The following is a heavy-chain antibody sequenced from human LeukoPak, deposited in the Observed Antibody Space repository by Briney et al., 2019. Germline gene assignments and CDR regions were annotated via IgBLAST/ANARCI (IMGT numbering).Heavy chain of an antibody. V-gene: IGHV3-48*01. Sequence: PGGSLRLSCAASGFTFSSYSMNWVRQAPGKGLEWVSYITSSSNTIYYADSVKGRFTISRDNAKNSLYLQMNSLRAEDTAVYYCAIDPPRGVIVVGPPNDAFDIWSQGTMVTVSS. CDR2: ITSSSNTI. CDR3: AIDPPRGVIVVGPPNDAFDI. J-gene: IGHJ3*02. D-gene: IGHD3-16*02. CDR1: GFTFSSYS.